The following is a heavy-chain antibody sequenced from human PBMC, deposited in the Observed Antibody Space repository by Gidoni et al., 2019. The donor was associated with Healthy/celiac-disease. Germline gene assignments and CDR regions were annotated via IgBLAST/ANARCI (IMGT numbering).Heavy chain of an antibody. V-gene: IGHV3-9*01. CDR2: ISWNSGSI. CDR1: GFTFDDYA. CDR3: AKEQFDY. Sequence: EVQLVESGEGLVQPGRSLRLSCAASGFTFDDYAMHWVRQAPGKGLEWVSGISWNSGSIGYADSVKGRFTISRDNAKNSLYLQMNSLRAEDTALYYCAKEQFDYWGQGTLVTVSA. J-gene: IGHJ4*02.